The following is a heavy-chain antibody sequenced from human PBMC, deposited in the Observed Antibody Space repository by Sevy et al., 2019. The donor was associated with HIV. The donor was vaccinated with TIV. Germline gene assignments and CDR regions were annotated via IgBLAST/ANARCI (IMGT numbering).Heavy chain of an antibody. CDR3: ARWDV. V-gene: IGHV3-7*01. CDR1: GFTFSSYW. CDR2: IKEDGSAK. J-gene: IGHJ6*04. Sequence: GGSLRLSCAAPGFTFSSYWRNWVRQAPGKGLEWGANIKEDGSAKYYVDSVKGRFTISRDNAQNSLYLEMNSLRAEDTAVYYCARWDVWGKGTTVTVSS.